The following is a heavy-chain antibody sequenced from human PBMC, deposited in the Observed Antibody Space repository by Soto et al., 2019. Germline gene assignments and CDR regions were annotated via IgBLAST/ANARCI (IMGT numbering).Heavy chain of an antibody. D-gene: IGHD3-9*01. V-gene: IGHV4-30-4*01. J-gene: IGHJ4*02. CDR1: GGSISSGDYY. Sequence: SETLSLTCTVSGGSISSGDYYWSWIRQPPGKGLEWIGYIYYSGSTYYNPSLKSRVTISVDTSKNQFSLKLSSVTAADTAVYYCARVGYDILTGSLGYFDYWGQGTLVTVSS. CDR2: IYYSGST. CDR3: ARVGYDILTGSLGYFDY.